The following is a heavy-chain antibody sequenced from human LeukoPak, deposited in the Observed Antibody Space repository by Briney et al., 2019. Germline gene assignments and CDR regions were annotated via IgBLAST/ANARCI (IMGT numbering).Heavy chain of an antibody. CDR2: ISGNGDNA. J-gene: IGHJ3*02. V-gene: IGHV3-23*01. D-gene: IGHD2-21*02. CDR1: GFTFSSYA. Sequence: PGGSLRLSCAASGFTFSSYAMSWVRQAPGKGLEWVSSISGNGDNAYYSDSVKGRFTISRDNSKNTLYLHMRTLRAEDTALYYCAKILGWHLVVVTAYDAFDTWGQGTMVSVSS. CDR3: AKILGWHLVVVTAYDAFDT.